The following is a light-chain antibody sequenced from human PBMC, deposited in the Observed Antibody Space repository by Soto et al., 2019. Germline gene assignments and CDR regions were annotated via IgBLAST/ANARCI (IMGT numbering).Light chain of an antibody. Sequence: DIQLTHAPGFPSASVGATVTSTRPASQGISSFLAWYQQKPPKAPELLIYGASTLQSGVPSRFSGSGSGTEFTLTISSLQPEDFATYYCQQLNTYPITFAQGTRLEIK. J-gene: IGKJ5*01. CDR1: QGISSF. CDR3: QQLNTYPIT. CDR2: GAS. V-gene: IGKV1-9*01.